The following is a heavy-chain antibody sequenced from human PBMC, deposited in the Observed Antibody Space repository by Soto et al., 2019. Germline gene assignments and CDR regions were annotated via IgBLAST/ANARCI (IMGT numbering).Heavy chain of an antibody. CDR3: ARARITMIRGKWFDP. CDR2: INHSGST. J-gene: IGHJ5*02. CDR1: GGSFSGYY. V-gene: IGHV4-34*01. Sequence: KTSETLSLTCAVYGGSFSGYYWSWIRQPPGKGLEWIGEINHSGSTNYNPSLKSRVTISVDTSKNQFSLKLSSVTAADTAVYYCARARITMIRGKWFDPWGQGTLVTVSS. D-gene: IGHD3-22*01.